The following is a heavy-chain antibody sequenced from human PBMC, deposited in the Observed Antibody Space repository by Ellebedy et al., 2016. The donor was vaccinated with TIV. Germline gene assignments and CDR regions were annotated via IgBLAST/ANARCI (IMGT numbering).Heavy chain of an antibody. Sequence: GESLKISXTASGFTFGDYAMSRFRQAPGKGLEWVSFIRSKAYGGTTEYAASVKGRFTISRDDSKSIAYLQMNSLKTEDTAVYYCLSGYYMGYWGQGTLVTVSS. D-gene: IGHD3-22*01. CDR2: IRSKAYGGTT. CDR1: GFTFGDYA. J-gene: IGHJ4*02. V-gene: IGHV3-49*03. CDR3: LSGYYMGY.